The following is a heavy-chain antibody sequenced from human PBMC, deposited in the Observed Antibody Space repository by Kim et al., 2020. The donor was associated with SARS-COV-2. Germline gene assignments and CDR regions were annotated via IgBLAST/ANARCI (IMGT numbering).Heavy chain of an antibody. CDR2: IKSKTDGGTT. D-gene: IGHD3-3*01. J-gene: IGHJ2*01. Sequence: GGSLRLSCAASGFTFSNAWMSWVRQAPGKGLEWVGRIKSKTDGGTTDYAAPVKGRFTISRDDSKNTLYLQMNSLKTEDTAVYYCTTDYYDFWSGYLNWYFDLWGRGTLVTVSS. V-gene: IGHV3-15*01. CDR3: TTDYYDFWSGYLNWYFDL. CDR1: GFTFSNAW.